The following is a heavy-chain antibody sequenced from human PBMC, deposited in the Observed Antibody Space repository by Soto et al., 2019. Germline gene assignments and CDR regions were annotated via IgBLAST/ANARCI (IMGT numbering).Heavy chain of an antibody. CDR3: ARVVGLAARRFDY. V-gene: IGHV4-34*01. J-gene: IGHJ4*02. Sequence: SETLSLTCAVYGGSFSGYYWSWIRQPPGKGLGWIGEINHSGSTNYNPSLKSRVTISVDTSKNQFSLKLSSVTAADTAVYYCARVVGLAARRFDYWGQGTLVTVSS. CDR2: INHSGST. CDR1: GGSFSGYY. D-gene: IGHD6-6*01.